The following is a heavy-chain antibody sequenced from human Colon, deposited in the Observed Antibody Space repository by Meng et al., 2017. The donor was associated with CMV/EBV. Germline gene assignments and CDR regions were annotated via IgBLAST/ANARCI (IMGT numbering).Heavy chain of an antibody. CDR3: TRDVNWEFFDY. CDR1: GFTFSSYW. J-gene: IGHJ4*02. CDR2: INSDGSST. Sequence: GGSLRLSCAASGFTFSSYWMHWVRQAPGKGLVWVSRINSDGSSTSYADSVKGRFTISRDNAQNTLYLQMNSLRAEDTAVYYCTRDVNWEFFDYWGQGTLVTVSS. D-gene: IGHD7-27*01. V-gene: IGHV3-74*01.